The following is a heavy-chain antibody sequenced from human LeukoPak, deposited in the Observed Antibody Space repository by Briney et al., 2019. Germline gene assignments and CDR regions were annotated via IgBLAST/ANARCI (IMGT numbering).Heavy chain of an antibody. Sequence: SETLSLTCTVSGGSISSNYWVWIRQPAGKGLEWIGRIYTSGSTIYNPSLKSRVTMSVDTSKNQFSLNLSSVTAADTAVYYCARDKPEDHVSRPADGFDYWGQGTLVTVSP. CDR2: IYTSGST. D-gene: IGHD1-14*01. CDR3: ARDKPEDHVSRPADGFDY. CDR1: GGSISSNY. J-gene: IGHJ4*02. V-gene: IGHV4-4*07.